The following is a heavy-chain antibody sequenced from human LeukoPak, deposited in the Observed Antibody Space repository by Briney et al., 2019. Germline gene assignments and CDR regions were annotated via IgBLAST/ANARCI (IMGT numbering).Heavy chain of an antibody. CDR2: IKQGGSEN. V-gene: IGHV3-7*01. J-gene: IGHJ4*02. D-gene: IGHD4-11*01. Sequence: GGSLRLSCAASGFTFSSYWMGWVRQAPGKGLEWVANIKQGGSENYYVDSVKGRFTISRDNAKNSLYLQMNSLRAEDTAVYYCVRGKTTVTPGYFDYWGQGTLVTVSS. CDR1: GFTFSSYW. CDR3: VRGKTTVTPGYFDY.